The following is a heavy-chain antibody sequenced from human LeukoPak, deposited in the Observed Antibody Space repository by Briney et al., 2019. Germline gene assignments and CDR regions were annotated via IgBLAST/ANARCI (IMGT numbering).Heavy chain of an antibody. J-gene: IGHJ6*03. CDR3: ARVAAEVVGVPGAIGFGWLRRDYYYMDV. V-gene: IGHV1-46*01. D-gene: IGHD2-2*02. CDR1: GYTFTSYY. Sequence: EASVKVSCKASGYTFTSYYMHWVRQAPGQGLEWMGIINPSGGSTSYAQKFQGRVTMTRDMSTSTVYMELSSLRSEDTAVYYCARVAAEVVGVPGAIGFGWLRRDYYYMDVWGKGTTVIVSS. CDR2: INPSGGST.